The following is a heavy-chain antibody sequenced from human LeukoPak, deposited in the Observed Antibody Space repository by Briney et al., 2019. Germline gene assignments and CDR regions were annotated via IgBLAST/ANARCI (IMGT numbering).Heavy chain of an antibody. D-gene: IGHD3-22*01. V-gene: IGHV4-30-4*01. J-gene: IGHJ3*02. CDR3: ARDLDDSSGYPIARHAFDI. CDR1: GGSISSGDYY. CDR2: INYSGNT. Sequence: PSETLSLTCTVSGGSISSGDYYWSWIRQPPGKGLEWIGYINYSGNTYYNPSLESRVTMSVDTSKNQFSLKLSSVTAADTAVYYCARDLDDSSGYPIARHAFDIWGQGTMVTVSS.